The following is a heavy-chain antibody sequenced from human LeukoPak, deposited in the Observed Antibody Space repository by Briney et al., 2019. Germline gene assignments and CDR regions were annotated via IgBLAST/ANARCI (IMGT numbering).Heavy chain of an antibody. CDR2: ISSSSSYI. Sequence: GGSLRLSCAASGFTFSDYGMNWVRQAPGKGLEWVSSISSSSSYIYYADSVRGRFTISRDNAKNSLYLQMNSLRAEDTAVYYCARDPDVVVVAATGYGMDVWGQGTTVTVSS. V-gene: IGHV3-21*01. CDR1: GFTFSDYG. J-gene: IGHJ6*02. CDR3: ARDPDVVVVAATGYGMDV. D-gene: IGHD2-15*01.